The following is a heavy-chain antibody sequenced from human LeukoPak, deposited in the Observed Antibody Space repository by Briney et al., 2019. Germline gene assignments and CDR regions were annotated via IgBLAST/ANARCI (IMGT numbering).Heavy chain of an antibody. J-gene: IGHJ4*02. CDR3: VRYYGGYGSFDY. CDR2: ISSNGGSA. D-gene: IGHD5-12*01. V-gene: IGHV3-64D*06. CDR1: GFTVSNNY. Sequence: PGGSLRLSCAASGFTVSNNYMSWVRQAPGKGLEYVSAISSNGGSAYYADSVKGRFTISRDNSKNTLYLQMSSLRAKDTAVYYCVRYYGGYGSFDYWGQGTLVTVSS.